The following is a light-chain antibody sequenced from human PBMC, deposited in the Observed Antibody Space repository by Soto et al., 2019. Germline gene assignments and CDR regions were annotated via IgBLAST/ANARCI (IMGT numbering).Light chain of an antibody. V-gene: IGKV3-11*01. J-gene: IGKJ5*01. CDR1: QSVSSD. CDR3: QQRSNWPRSIT. CDR2: DAS. Sequence: EIVLTQSPATLSLSPGERATLSCRASQSVSSDLAWYQQKPGQAPRLLXXDASNRATGIPARFSGSGSGTDFTLTISSLEPEDFAVYYCQQRSNWPRSITFGQGTRLEIK.